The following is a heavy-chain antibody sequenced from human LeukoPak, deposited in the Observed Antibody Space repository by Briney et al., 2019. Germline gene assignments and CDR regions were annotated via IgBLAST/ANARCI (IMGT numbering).Heavy chain of an antibody. CDR3: AREWKKTGAFDY. Sequence: GGSLRLSCGASGFTFSTYWMHWVRQVPGKGLVWVSRINTDGTSTTYADSVKGRFTISRDNAKNTLYLQMSSLRAEDTAVYYCAREWKKTGAFDYWGQGTQVTVSS. D-gene: IGHD1-1*01. CDR1: GFTFSTYW. J-gene: IGHJ4*02. V-gene: IGHV3-74*01. CDR2: INTDGTST.